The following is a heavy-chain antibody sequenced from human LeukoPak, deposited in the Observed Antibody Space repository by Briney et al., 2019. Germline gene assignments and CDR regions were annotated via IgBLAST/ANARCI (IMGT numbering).Heavy chain of an antibody. CDR1: GGSISSYY. J-gene: IGHJ4*02. CDR2: IYYSGST. Sequence: SETLSLTCTVSGGSISSYYWSWIRQPPGKGLEWIGYIYYSGSTNYNPSLKSRVTISVDTSKNQFSLKLSSVTAADTAVYYCARGRSSGYYGVMVYWGQGTLVTVSS. CDR3: ARGRSSGYYGVMVY. V-gene: IGHV4-59*08. D-gene: IGHD3-22*01.